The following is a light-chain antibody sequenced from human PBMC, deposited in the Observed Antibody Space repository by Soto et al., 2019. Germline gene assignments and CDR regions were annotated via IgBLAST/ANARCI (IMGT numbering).Light chain of an antibody. CDR1: SNDVGAYHY. J-gene: IGLJ1*01. CDR2: DVT. CDR3: CSYADNYFYV. V-gene: IGLV2-11*01. Sequence: QSVLTQPRSVSGSPGQSVTISCTGTSNDVGAYHYVSWYQPHPGKAPQLIIYDVTQRPSGIPDRFSGSKSGNTASLTISGLQADDEADYHCCSYADNYFYVFGTGTKLTVL.